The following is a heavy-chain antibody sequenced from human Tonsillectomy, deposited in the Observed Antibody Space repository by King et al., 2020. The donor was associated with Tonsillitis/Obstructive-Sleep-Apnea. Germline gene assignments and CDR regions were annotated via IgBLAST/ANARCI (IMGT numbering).Heavy chain of an antibody. J-gene: IGHJ5*02. V-gene: IGHV4-4*07. CDR1: GGSISSYY. D-gene: IGHD3-22*01. Sequence: VQLQESGPGLVKPSETLSLTCTVSGGSISSYYWSWIRQPAGKGLEWIGRIYTSGSTNYNPSLKSRVTMSVDTSKNQFSLKLSSVTAADTAVYYCARGYDDSRGYYYVWVNWFDPWGQGTLVTVSS. CDR2: IYTSGST. CDR3: ARGYDDSRGYYYVWVNWFDP.